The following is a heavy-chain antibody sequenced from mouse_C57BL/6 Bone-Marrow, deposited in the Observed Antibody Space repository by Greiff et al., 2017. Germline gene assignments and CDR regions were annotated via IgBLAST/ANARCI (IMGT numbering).Heavy chain of an antibody. CDR3: ARETVVATDDY. CDR2: ITPSSGYT. D-gene: IGHD1-1*01. J-gene: IGHJ2*01. Sequence: QVQLQQSGAELAKPGASVKLSCKASGYTFTNYWMHWVKQRPGQGLEWIGYITPSSGYTKYNQKFKDKATLTADKSSSTAYMQLSSLTYEDSAVDYCARETVVATDDYWGQGTTLTVSS. V-gene: IGHV1-7*01. CDR1: GYTFTNYW.